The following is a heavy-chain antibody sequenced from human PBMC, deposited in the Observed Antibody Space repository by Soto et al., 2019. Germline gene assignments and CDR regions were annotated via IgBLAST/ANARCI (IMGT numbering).Heavy chain of an antibody. CDR3: AKDPNGDFVGAFDF. CDR1: GFSFSSYG. CDR2: INVNGGDI. V-gene: IGHV3-23*01. J-gene: IGHJ3*01. D-gene: IGHD4-17*01. Sequence: GGSLRLSCAASGFSFSSYGMIWVRQATGKGLEWVSAINVNGGDIYYADSVKGRFTISRDNSKNALYLHMNSLRAEDTALYYCAKDPNGDFVGAFDFWGQGTMVTVSS.